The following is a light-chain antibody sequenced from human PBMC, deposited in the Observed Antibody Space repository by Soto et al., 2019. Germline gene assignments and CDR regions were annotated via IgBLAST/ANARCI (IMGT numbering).Light chain of an antibody. J-gene: IGKJ3*01. CDR2: DAS. CDR1: QSVSSS. Sequence: EIVLTQSPATLSFSPGERAPLSCRASQSVSSSLAWYQRKPGQAPRLLIYDASNRATGIPARFSGSGSGTDFTLTISSLEPEDFAVYYCQQRSNWLFTFGPGTKVDIK. V-gene: IGKV3-11*01. CDR3: QQRSNWLFT.